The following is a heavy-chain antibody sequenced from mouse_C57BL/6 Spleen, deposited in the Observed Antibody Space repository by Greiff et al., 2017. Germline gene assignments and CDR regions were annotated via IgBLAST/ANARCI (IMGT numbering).Heavy chain of an antibody. CDR2: IYPGGGDT. D-gene: IGHD2-5*01. CDR3: ARVDSNTWFAY. Sequence: QVQLQQPGAELVKPGASVKISCKASGYAFRSYWMNWVKQRPGKGLERIGQIYPGGGDTNYNGQFKGKDTLTADKSSSTASMQLSSLTSEDAAVYCCARVDSNTWFAYWGKGTLVTVSA. V-gene: IGHV1-80*01. J-gene: IGHJ3*01. CDR1: GYAFRSYW.